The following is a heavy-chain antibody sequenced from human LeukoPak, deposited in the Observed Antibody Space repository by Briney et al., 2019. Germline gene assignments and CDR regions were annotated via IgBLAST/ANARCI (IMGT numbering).Heavy chain of an antibody. CDR2: ISGSGSST. V-gene: IGHV3-23*01. J-gene: IGHJ4*02. CDR1: GFAFSSYA. CDR3: AKGSYYDSSGSFYFDY. Sequence: GGSLRLSCAASGFAFSSYAMNWVRQAPGKGLEWVSGISGSGSSTYYADSVKDRFTISRDNSKNTLYVQVNSLGTEDTAAYYCAKGSYYDSSGSFYFDYWGQGTLVTVSS. D-gene: IGHD3-22*01.